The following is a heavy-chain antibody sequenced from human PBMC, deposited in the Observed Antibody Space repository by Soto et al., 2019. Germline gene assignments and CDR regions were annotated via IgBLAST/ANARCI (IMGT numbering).Heavy chain of an antibody. Sequence: ASVKVSCKASGFTFTSSAVQWVRQARGQRLEWIGWIVVGSGNTNYAQKFQERVTITRDMSTSTAYMELSSLRSEDTAVYYCADSSSWYYYYGMDVWGQGTTVTVSS. J-gene: IGHJ6*02. CDR3: ADSSSWYYYYGMDV. D-gene: IGHD6-13*01. V-gene: IGHV1-58*01. CDR1: GFTFTSSA. CDR2: IVVGSGNT.